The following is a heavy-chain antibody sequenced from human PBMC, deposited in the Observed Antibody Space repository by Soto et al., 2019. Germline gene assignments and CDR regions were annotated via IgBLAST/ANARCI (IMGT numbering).Heavy chain of an antibody. CDR1: GGSISSNNYY. J-gene: IGHJ4*02. CDR3: ASHLRHTNWGGGYFDD. V-gene: IGHV4-39*01. CDR2: MSYRRST. Sequence: QLQLQESGPGLVKPSETLSLTCFVSGGSISSNNYYWGWIRQAPGKGLEWMGSMSYRRSTYYNPSLKSQVTISVDTSKNQFPLKLTSVTSADTAVYYCASHLRHTNWGGGYFDDWGQGPLVTVSS. D-gene: IGHD7-27*01.